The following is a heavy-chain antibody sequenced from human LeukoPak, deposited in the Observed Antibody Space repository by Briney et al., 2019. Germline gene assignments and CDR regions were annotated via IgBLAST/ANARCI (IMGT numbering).Heavy chain of an antibody. CDR2: LKPDGGEK. D-gene: IGHD1-26*01. CDR3: GREWYSGSYYEI. J-gene: IGHJ3*02. Sequence: GGSLRLSCAASGFTFTRYWMSWVRQAPGKGLEWVANLKPDGGEKYYVDSVKGRFTISRDNAKNSLYLQMNSMRVEDTAVYYCGREWYSGSYYEIRGQGT. V-gene: IGHV3-7*04. CDR1: GFTFTRYW.